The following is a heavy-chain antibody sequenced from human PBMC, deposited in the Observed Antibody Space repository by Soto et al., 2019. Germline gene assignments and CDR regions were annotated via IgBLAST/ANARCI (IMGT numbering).Heavy chain of an antibody. CDR1: GFTVSDYY. CDR2: ISSSGSTK. Sequence: QVQLVESGGGLVKPGGSLRLSCAASGFTVSDYYMSWIREATGKGLEWVSYISSSGSTKYYADSVKGRFAISRDNAKNQRYRQMNSVSAEDPALYYCQICSLRGLCYDGGQGSLVTVSS. CDR3: QICSLRGLCYD. D-gene: IGHD3-10*02. V-gene: IGHV3-11*01. J-gene: IGHJ4*02.